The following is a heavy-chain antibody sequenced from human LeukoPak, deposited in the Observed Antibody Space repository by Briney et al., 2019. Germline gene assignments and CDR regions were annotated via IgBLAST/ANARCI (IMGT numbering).Heavy chain of an antibody. J-gene: IGHJ4*02. CDR2: ISSSSTI. Sequence: PGGSLRLSCAASGFTFSSYSMNWVRQAPGKGLEWVSYISSSSTIYYADSVKGRFTISRDNAKNSLYLQMNSLRAEDTAVNYCARVVGGTLDYWGQGTLVTVSS. V-gene: IGHV3-48*01. CDR1: GFTFSSYS. CDR3: ARVVGGTLDY. D-gene: IGHD4-23*01.